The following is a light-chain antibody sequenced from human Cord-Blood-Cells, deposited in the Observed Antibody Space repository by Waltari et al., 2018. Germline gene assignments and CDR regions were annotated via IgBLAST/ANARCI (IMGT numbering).Light chain of an antibody. Sequence: QSALTQPASVSGSPGQSITISCTGTSSDVGGYNYVSWYQQHPGKAPKLMIYDVSNRPSGVSNRFSGSKSGNTASLTISGLQAEDEADYYCSSYTSSSHAVFGGDTQLTVL. CDR3: SSYTSSSHAV. CDR1: SSDVGGYNY. V-gene: IGLV2-14*01. CDR2: DVS. J-gene: IGLJ7*01.